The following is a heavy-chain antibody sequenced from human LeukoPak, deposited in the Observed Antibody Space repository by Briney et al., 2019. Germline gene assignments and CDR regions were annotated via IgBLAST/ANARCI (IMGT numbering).Heavy chain of an antibody. J-gene: IGHJ4*02. V-gene: IGHV3-15*01. CDR2: IKSKTDGGTT. CDR1: GFTFSNAW. D-gene: IGHD3-3*01. Sequence: GGSLRLSCAASGFTFSNAWMSWVRQAPGKGLEWVGRIKSKTDGGTTDYAAPVKGRFTISRDDSKNTLYLQMNSLRAEDTAVYYCAKGGSGWTLFDYWGQGTLVTVSS. CDR3: AKGGSGWTLFDY.